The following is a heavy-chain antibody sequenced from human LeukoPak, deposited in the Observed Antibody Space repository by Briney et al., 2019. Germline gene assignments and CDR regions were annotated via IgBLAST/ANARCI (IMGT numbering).Heavy chain of an antibody. J-gene: IGHJ4*02. Sequence: GGSLRLSCAASGFTFSSYSMNWVRQAPGKGLEWVSSISSSSSYIYYADSVKGRFTISRDNAKNSLYLQMNSLRAEDTAVYYCARDLYDSSGYYYGYFDYWGQGTLVTVSS. D-gene: IGHD3-22*01. CDR3: ARDLYDSSGYYYGYFDY. CDR2: ISSSSSYI. V-gene: IGHV3-21*01. CDR1: GFTFSSYS.